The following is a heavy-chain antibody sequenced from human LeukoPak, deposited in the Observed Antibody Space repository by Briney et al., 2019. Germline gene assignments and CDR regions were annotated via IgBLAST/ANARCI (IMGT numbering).Heavy chain of an antibody. D-gene: IGHD4-17*01. Sequence: ASVKVSCKASGYNFKNYGIGWVRQARGQGLEWVGWISVHRGDRNYAQTLQGRVTMTTDTSTNTAYLELTSLPPDDTALYYCARAWYTITTVTTWLVDYWGQGTRVTVSS. CDR2: ISVHRGDR. J-gene: IGHJ4*02. V-gene: IGHV1-18*01. CDR1: GYNFKNYG. CDR3: ARAWYTITTVTTWLVDY.